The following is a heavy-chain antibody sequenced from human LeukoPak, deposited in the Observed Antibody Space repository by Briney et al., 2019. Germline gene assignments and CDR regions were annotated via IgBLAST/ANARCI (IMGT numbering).Heavy chain of an antibody. CDR3: ASRSSSSHYYYMDV. CDR1: GYTFTSYY. Sequence: GASVKVSCKASGYTFTSYYMHWVRQAPGQGLEWMGIINPSGGSTSYAPKFQGRVIMTRDTSTSTVYMEMSSLRSEDTAVYSCASRSSSSHYYYMDVWGTGTTVTVSS. J-gene: IGHJ6*03. CDR2: INPSGGST. V-gene: IGHV1-46*01. D-gene: IGHD6-6*01.